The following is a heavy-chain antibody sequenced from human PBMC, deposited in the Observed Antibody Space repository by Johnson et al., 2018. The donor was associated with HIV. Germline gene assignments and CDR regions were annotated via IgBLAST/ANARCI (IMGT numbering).Heavy chain of an antibody. V-gene: IGHV3-7*01. D-gene: IGHD4-17*01. CDR2: IKQDGSEK. CDR1: QFTFSNYW. CDR3: AREGGDYGDSITDDAFDI. Sequence: VQLVESGGGLAKPAWSPRLSCAASQFTFSNYWMTWVRQAPGKGLEWVANIKQDGSEKYYVDSVRGRFTISRDNAKNSLYLQMNNLRDEDTAVYYCAREGGDYGDSITDDAFDIWGQGTMVTVSS. J-gene: IGHJ3*02.